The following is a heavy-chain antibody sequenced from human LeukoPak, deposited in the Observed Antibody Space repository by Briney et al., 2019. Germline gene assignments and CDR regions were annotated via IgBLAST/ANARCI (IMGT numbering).Heavy chain of an antibody. J-gene: IGHJ4*02. CDR2: IDASGGAT. CDR3: AKDPHVLRFLEWFGAYNFDY. V-gene: IGHV3-23*01. D-gene: IGHD3-3*01. Sequence: GESLRLSCAASGFTFSNYAMYWVRQPPGKGLEWVSTIDASGGATYYADSVKGRFTISRDNSKNTLYLQMNSLRAEDTAVYYCAKDPHVLRFLEWFGAYNFDYWGQGTLVTVSS. CDR1: GFTFSNYA.